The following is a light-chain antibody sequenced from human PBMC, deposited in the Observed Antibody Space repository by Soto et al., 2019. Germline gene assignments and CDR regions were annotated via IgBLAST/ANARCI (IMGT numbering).Light chain of an antibody. Sequence: EIVLTQSPGTLSLSPGERAALSCRASQSVSSNYLAWYQQKPGRAPRLLVYGASSRATGIPDRFSGSGSGTDFTLTISRLEPEDFAVYYCQHYGSSPPYTFGQGTKLEIK. CDR3: QHYGSSPPYT. CDR2: GAS. V-gene: IGKV3-20*01. CDR1: QSVSSNY. J-gene: IGKJ2*01.